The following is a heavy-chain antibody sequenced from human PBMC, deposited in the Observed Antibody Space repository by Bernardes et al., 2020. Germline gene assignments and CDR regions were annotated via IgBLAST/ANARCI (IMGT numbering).Heavy chain of an antibody. CDR2: IYYSGST. CDR3: ARGAAVAGVINFDY. V-gene: IGHV4-59*01. D-gene: IGHD6-19*01. CDR1: GGSISSYY. J-gene: IGHJ4*02. Sequence: SEPLSLTCTVSGGSISSYYWSWIRQPPGKGLEWIGYIYYSGSTNYNPSLKSRVTISVDTSKNQFSLKLTSVTAADTAVYYCARGAAVAGVINFDYWGQGTLVTVSS.